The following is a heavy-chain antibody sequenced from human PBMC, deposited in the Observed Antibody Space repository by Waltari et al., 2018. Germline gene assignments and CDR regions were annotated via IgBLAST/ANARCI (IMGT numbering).Heavy chain of an antibody. V-gene: IGHV4-39*01. Sequence: QLQLQESGPRLVKPSETLSLTCSVSGDSINTDSYYWGWIRQSPGKTLEWIGSVHSTGKTYYNPPPKSRLSLSIDASKNQFSLNLTSVTTADTATYFCARRWGGRLGPNKDRPPFDYWGQGTLDTVSS. J-gene: IGHJ4*02. CDR1: GDSINTDSYY. D-gene: IGHD3-16*01. CDR2: VHSTGKT. CDR3: ARRWGGRLGPNKDRPPFDY.